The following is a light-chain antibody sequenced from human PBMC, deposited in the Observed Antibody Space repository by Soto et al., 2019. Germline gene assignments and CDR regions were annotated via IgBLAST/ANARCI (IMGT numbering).Light chain of an antibody. CDR3: EQYGSSPGT. V-gene: IGKV3-20*01. CDR1: QSVSSDY. CDR2: GAS. Sequence: EIVWTKSPATLSLSPGESATLSCRASQSVSSDYLAWYQQKPDQAPRLLIYGASSRATGIPDRFSGSGSGAVFTLTISRLEPEDFAVYYCEQYGSSPGTFGGGTKVDIK. J-gene: IGKJ4*01.